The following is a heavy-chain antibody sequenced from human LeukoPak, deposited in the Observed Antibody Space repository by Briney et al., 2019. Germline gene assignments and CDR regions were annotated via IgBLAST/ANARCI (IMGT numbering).Heavy chain of an antibody. CDR3: ARDKSVLLWFGPMDV. D-gene: IGHD3-10*01. CDR1: GFTFSSYA. J-gene: IGHJ6*02. Sequence: GGSLRLSCAASGFTFSSYAMDWVRQAPGKGLEWVAVISYDGSNKNYADSVKGRFTISRDNSKNTLYLQMNSQRAEDTAVYYCARDKSVLLWFGPMDVWGQGTTVTVSS. V-gene: IGHV3-30-3*01. CDR2: ISYDGSNK.